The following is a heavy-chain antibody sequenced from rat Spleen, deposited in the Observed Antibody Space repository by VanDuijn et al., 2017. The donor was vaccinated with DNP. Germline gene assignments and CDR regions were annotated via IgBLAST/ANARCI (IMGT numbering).Heavy chain of an antibody. CDR2: INEDRSTI. V-gene: IGHV4-2*01. D-gene: IGHD1-10*01. CDR1: GFNFNDYW. J-gene: IGHJ4*01. Sequence: EVKLVGSGGGLVQPGRSLKLSCAASGFNFNDYWMGWVRQAPGKGLEWIGEINEDRSTINYTPSLKDKFTISRDNAQNTLYLQMSKLGSEDTAIYYCARNNYYAMDAWGQGTSVTVSS. CDR3: ARNNYYAMDA.